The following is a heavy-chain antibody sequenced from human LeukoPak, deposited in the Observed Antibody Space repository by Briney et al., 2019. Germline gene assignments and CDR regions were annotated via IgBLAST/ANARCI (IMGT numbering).Heavy chain of an antibody. CDR3: ARGPNYYGSGSYSA. CDR1: GGSFSGYY. D-gene: IGHD3-10*01. V-gene: IGHV4-34*01. Sequence: SETLSLTCAVYGGSFSGYYWSWIRQPPGKGLEWIGEINHSGSTNYNPSLKSRVTISVDTSKNQFSLKLSSVTAADTAVYYCARGPNYYGSGSYSAWGQGTLVTVSS. CDR2: INHSGST. J-gene: IGHJ5*02.